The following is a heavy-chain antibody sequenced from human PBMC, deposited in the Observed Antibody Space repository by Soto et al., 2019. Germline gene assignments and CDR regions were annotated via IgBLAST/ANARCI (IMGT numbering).Heavy chain of an antibody. CDR1: GGSISSSSYY. J-gene: IGHJ6*03. D-gene: IGHD2-15*01. Sequence: SETLSLTCTVSGGSISSSSYYWGWIRQPPGKGLEWIGSIYYSGSTYYNPSLKSRVTISVDTSKNQFSLKLSSVTAADTAVYYCARLPGLVSCSGGSCYPYYYYYMDVWGKGTTVTVSS. CDR3: ARLPGLVSCSGGSCYPYYYYYMDV. V-gene: IGHV4-39*01. CDR2: IYYSGST.